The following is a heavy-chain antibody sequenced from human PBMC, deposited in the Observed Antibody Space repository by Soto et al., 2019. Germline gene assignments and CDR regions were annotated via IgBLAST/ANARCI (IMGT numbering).Heavy chain of an antibody. CDR1: GFTFRSFT. CDR3: AKKSGSYLRGAFDI. J-gene: IGHJ3*02. CDR2: ISSNSAYI. Sequence: GGSLRLSCAASGFTFRSFTMNWVRQAPGKGLEWVSTISSNSAYIYYTDALRGRFTISRDNAKNSLHLQMNSLRAEDTALYYCAKKSGSYLRGAFDIWGQGTMVTVSS. D-gene: IGHD1-26*01. V-gene: IGHV3-21*04.